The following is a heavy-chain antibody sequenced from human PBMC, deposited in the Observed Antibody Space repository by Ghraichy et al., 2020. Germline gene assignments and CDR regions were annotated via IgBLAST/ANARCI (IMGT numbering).Heavy chain of an antibody. CDR2: IIPIFGTA. CDR3: ARLGQKIHSSGWYYSHRPTMDV. D-gene: IGHD6-19*01. J-gene: IGHJ6*03. CDR1: GGTFSSYA. Sequence: SVKVSCKASGGTFSSYAISWVRQAPGQGLEWMGGIIPIFGTANYAQKFQGRVTITADESTSTAYMELSSLRSEDTAVYYCARLGQKIHSSGWYYSHRPTMDVWGKGTTVTVSS. V-gene: IGHV1-69*13.